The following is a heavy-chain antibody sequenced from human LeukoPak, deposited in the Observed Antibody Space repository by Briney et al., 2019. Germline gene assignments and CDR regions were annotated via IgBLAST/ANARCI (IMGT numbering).Heavy chain of an antibody. CDR1: GFTFSSYA. CDR2: INGGGVNT. V-gene: IGHV3-23*01. D-gene: IGHD4-23*01. CDR3: AKRVTTVEPSVVDV. Sequence: GGSLRLSCAASGFTFSSYAMSWVRQAPGKGLEWVSTINGGGVNTHYADSVKGRFTISRDNSKNTLYLQMNSLRAEDTAVYFCAKRVTTVEPSVVDVWGQGTAVTVSS. J-gene: IGHJ6*02.